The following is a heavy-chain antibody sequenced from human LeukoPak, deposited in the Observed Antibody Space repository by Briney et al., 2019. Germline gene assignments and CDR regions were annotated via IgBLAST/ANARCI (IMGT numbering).Heavy chain of an antibody. J-gene: IGHJ4*02. CDR1: GFTFSDYY. CDR2: ISSSGSTI. D-gene: IGHD6-13*01. V-gene: IGHV3-11*04. CDR3: ARVAPIAAATFDY. Sequence: KAGGSLRLSCAASGFTFSDYYMSWIRQAPGKGLEWVSYISSSGSTIYYADSVKGRFTISRDNAKNSLYLQMNSLRAEDTAVYYCARVAPIAAATFDYWGQGTLVTVSS.